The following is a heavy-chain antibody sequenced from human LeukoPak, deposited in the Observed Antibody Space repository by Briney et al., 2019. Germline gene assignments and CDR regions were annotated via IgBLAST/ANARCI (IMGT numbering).Heavy chain of an antibody. D-gene: IGHD3-10*02. V-gene: IGHV4-34*01. CDR2: INHSGST. Sequence: PSETLSLTCAVYGGSFSGYYWSWIRQPPGKGLEWIGEINHSGSTNYNPSLKSRVIISVDTSKNQFSLKLSSVTAADTAVYYCARGKRVFRIDYWGQGTLVTASS. CDR1: GGSFSGYY. J-gene: IGHJ4*02. CDR3: ARGKRVFRIDY.